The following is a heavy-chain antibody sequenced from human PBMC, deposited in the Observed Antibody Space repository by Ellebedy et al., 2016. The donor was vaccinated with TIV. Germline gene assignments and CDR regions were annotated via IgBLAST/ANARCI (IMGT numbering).Heavy chain of an antibody. CDR2: ISGRGGTT. Sequence: PGGSLRLSCAASGFTFSSFAMSWVRQAPGKGLEWLTAISGRGGTTFYADSVKGRFTISRDNSKNTLYLQMNTLRAEDTAVYYCAEGRDLRDGYFDYWGQGSLVIVSS. V-gene: IGHV3-23*01. CDR3: AEGRDLRDGYFDY. J-gene: IGHJ4*02. CDR1: GFTFSSFA.